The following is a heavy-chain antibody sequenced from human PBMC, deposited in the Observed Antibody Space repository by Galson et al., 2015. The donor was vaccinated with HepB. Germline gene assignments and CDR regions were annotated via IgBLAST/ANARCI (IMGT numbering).Heavy chain of an antibody. D-gene: IGHD3-3*01. CDR3: ARIAWRVRGVDY. V-gene: IGHV4-39*01. Sequence: TLSLTCTVSGGSISSSSYYWGWIRQPPGKGLEWIGSIYYSGSTYYNPSLKSRVTISVDTSTNQFSLKLSSVTAADTAVYYCARIAWRVRGVDYWGQGTLVPVSS. CDR1: GGSISSSSYY. CDR2: IYYSGST. J-gene: IGHJ4*02.